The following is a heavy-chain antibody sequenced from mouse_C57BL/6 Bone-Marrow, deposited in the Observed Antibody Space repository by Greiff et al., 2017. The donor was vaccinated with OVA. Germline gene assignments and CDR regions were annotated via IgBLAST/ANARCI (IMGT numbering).Heavy chain of an antibody. CDR3: TRDLMVTARDYFDY. D-gene: IGHD2-3*01. CDR1: GFTFSSYA. V-gene: IGHV5-9-1*02. CDR2: ISSGGDYI. Sequence: DVHLVESGEGLVKPGGSLKLSCAASGFTFSSYAMSWVRQTPEKRLEWVAYISSGGDYIYYADTVKGRFTISRDNARNTLYLQMSSLKSEDTAMYYCTRDLMVTARDYFDYWGQGTTLTVSS. J-gene: IGHJ2*01.